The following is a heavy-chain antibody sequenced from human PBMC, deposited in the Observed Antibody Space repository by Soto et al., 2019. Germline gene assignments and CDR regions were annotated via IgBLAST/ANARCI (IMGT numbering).Heavy chain of an antibody. V-gene: IGHV3-11*01. CDR2: ISSSGSTI. CDR3: ARDTVVYYSGGSCYSSRYYYMDF. D-gene: IGHD2-15*01. Sequence: AASGLNIIDYYMRRIRKKKGKGLEWVSYISSSGSTIYYADSVKGRFTISRDNAKNSLYLQMNSLRAEDTAVYYCARDTVVYYSGGSCYSSRYYYMDFWGKGT. J-gene: IGHJ6*03. CDR1: GLNIIDYY.